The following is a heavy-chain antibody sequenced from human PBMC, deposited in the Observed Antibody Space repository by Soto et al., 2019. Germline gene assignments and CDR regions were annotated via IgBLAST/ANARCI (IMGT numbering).Heavy chain of an antibody. Sequence: ASETLSLTCTVSGGSISSGDYYWSWIRQPPGKGLEWIGYVYYSGSTYYNPSLKSRVTISVDTPKNQFSLKLSSVTAADTAVYYCASERFWSGYRDYYYYYGMDVWGQGTTVTVSS. D-gene: IGHD3-3*01. V-gene: IGHV4-30-4*01. CDR1: GGSISSGDYY. CDR3: ASERFWSGYRDYYYYYGMDV. CDR2: VYYSGST. J-gene: IGHJ6*02.